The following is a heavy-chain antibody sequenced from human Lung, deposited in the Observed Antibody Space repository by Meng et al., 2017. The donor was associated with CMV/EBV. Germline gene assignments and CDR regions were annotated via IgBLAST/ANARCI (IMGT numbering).Heavy chain of an antibody. CDR2: ISHSERS. CDR3: AILVGLPAAIGCCAP. Sequence: GSLRLXCAASGVTISSNNWWSWVRQSPGKGLEWTGEISHSERSNYNPSLQSRVTISVDKSKNQYSLNLRSMTAADTAVYYCAILVGLPAAIGCCAPWGPGNXV. CDR1: GVTISSNNW. J-gene: IGHJ5*02. D-gene: IGHD2-2*01. V-gene: IGHV4-4*02.